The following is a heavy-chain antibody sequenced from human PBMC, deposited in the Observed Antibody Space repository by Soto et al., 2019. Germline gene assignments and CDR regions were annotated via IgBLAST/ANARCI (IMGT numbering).Heavy chain of an antibody. Sequence: ASVKVSCKASGYTFTSYYMHWVRQAPGQGLEWMGIIRPSGGSTTYAQKFQGRVTMTRDTSTCTVYMELSSLTLEDTAVYYCAAVQGGGATFHFWGPGTLVTVSS. CDR2: IRPSGGST. V-gene: IGHV1-46*01. CDR3: AAVQGGGATFHF. D-gene: IGHD1-26*01. J-gene: IGHJ4*02. CDR1: GYTFTSYY.